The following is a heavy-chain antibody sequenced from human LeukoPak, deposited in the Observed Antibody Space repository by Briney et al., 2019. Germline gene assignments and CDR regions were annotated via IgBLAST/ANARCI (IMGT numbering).Heavy chain of an antibody. CDR3: AKGIEWSSSWYGTGDNWFDP. CDR1: GFTFSSYA. V-gene: IGHV3-23*01. Sequence: GGSLTLSCAASGFTFSSYAMSWVRQSPGKGLEWVSAISGSGGSTYYADSVKGRFTISRDNSKNTLYLQMNSLRAEDTAVYYCAKGIEWSSSWYGTGDNWFDPWGQGTLVTVSS. D-gene: IGHD6-13*01. CDR2: ISGSGGST. J-gene: IGHJ5*02.